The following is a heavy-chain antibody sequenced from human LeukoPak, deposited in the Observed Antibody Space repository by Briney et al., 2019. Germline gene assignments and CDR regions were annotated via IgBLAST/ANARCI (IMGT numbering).Heavy chain of an antibody. D-gene: IGHD3-10*01. J-gene: IGHJ5*02. CDR3: TGPSFDASGMGFDP. Sequence: GGSLTLSCAASGFTFSRYWIHWVRQAPGKGPVWVSVISTDGSSTRYAASVKGRFTISRDNVKNTLYLQMNSLRVEDTAVYYCTGPSFDASGMGFDPWGQGALVTVSS. CDR1: GFTFSRYW. V-gene: IGHV3-74*01. CDR2: ISTDGSST.